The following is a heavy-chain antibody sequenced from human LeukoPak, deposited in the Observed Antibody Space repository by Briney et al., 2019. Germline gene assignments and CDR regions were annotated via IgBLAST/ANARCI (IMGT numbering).Heavy chain of an antibody. Sequence: ASVKVSCKASGNSLIDYYIYWVRQAPEQGFEWMGWINSDSGGTEYAHKFQGRVTMTRDTSISTAYMELSRLRSDDTAVYYCARRDYDFWSGYYPETTYYFDYWGQGTLVTVSS. D-gene: IGHD3-3*01. CDR1: GNSLIDYY. V-gene: IGHV1-2*02. CDR2: INSDSGGT. J-gene: IGHJ4*02. CDR3: ARRDYDFWSGYYPETTYYFDY.